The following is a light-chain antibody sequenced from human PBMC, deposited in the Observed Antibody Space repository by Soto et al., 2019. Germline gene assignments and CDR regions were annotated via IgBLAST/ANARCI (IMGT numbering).Light chain of an antibody. CDR3: SSYTAFSTWV. J-gene: IGLJ3*02. CDR1: SNDVGVYNY. V-gene: IGLV2-14*01. Sequence: QSVLTQPASVSGSPGQSITISCTGTSNDVGVYNYVSWYQQHPGKAPQLIIYEVSNRPSGVSHRFSGSKSGDTASLTISALQAEDGADYYCSSYTAFSTWVFGGGTKLTVL. CDR2: EVS.